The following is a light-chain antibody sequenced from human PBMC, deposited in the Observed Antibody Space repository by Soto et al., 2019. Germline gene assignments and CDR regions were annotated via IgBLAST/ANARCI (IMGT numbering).Light chain of an antibody. V-gene: IGKV3-20*01. J-gene: IGKJ2*01. CDR1: QSVSNNY. CDR2: GSS. Sequence: EVVLTQSPGTLSLSPGERATLSCRASQSVSNNYFAWYQQKPGQAHRLLIFGSSDRATGIPDRFSGSGSGTDLTLTISRLEPEDFAVYYCQQYGSSPPYTFGQGTTLEIK. CDR3: QQYGSSPPYT.